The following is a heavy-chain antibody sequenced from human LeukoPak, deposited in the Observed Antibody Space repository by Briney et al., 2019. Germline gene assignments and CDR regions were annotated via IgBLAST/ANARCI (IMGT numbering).Heavy chain of an antibody. V-gene: IGHV4-39*07. CDR3: ARISLPLAGFGDYFDY. J-gene: IGHJ4*02. CDR2: IYYSGST. CDR1: GGSISSSSYY. D-gene: IGHD1-1*01. Sequence: SETLSLTCTVSGGSISSSSYYWGWIRQPPGKGLEWIGSIYYSGSTYYNPSLKSRVTISVDTSKNQFSLKLSSVTAADTAVYYCARISLPLAGFGDYFDYWGQGTLVTVSS.